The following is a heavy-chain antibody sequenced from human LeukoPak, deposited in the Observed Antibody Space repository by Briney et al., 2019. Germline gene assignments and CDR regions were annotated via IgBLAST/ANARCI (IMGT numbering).Heavy chain of an antibody. J-gene: IGHJ4*02. CDR3: TKSSSSSDISGYNDY. CDR2: ISGSGGST. V-gene: IGHV3-23*01. Sequence: SGGSLRLSCAASGFTFSTYAMSWVRQAPGKGLVWVSVISGSGGSTYYADSVKGRFTISRDNSKNALYVQMSSLRAEDTAVYYCTKSSSSSDISGYNDYWGQGTLVTVSS. CDR1: GFTFSTYA. D-gene: IGHD3-22*01.